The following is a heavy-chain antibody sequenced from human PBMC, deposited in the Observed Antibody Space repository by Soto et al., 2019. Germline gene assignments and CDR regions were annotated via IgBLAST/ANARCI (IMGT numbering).Heavy chain of an antibody. CDR3: AAERRYNWNPASSPYYYYYGMDV. V-gene: IGHV1-58*01. J-gene: IGHJ6*02. CDR2: IVVGSVNT. CDR1: GLTFTSSA. Sequence: GASVEGSCKASGLTFTSSAVQWVRQARGQRLEWIGRIVVGSVNTNYAQKFQERVTITRDMSTSTAYMELSSLRSEDTAVYYCAAERRYNWNPASSPYYYYYGMDVWGQGTTVTVSS. D-gene: IGHD1-20*01.